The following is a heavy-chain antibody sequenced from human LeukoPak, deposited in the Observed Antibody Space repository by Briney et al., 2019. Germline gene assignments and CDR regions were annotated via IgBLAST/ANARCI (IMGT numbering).Heavy chain of an antibody. CDR1: GGSISSSNW. V-gene: IGHV4-4*02. Sequence: PSGTLSLTCAVSGGSISSSNWWSWVRQPPGKGLEWIGEIYHSGSTNYNPSLKSRVTISVDTSKNQFSLKLSSVTAAGTAVYYCARQLLEYSSSVHFDYWGQGTLVTVSS. J-gene: IGHJ4*02. D-gene: IGHD6-6*01. CDR3: ARQLLEYSSSVHFDY. CDR2: IYHSGST.